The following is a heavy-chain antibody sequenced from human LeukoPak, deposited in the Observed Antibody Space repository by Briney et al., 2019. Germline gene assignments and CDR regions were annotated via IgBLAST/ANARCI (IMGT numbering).Heavy chain of an antibody. V-gene: IGHV1-69*06. CDR3: ASYPYYDSSGYPQARPFDY. Sequence: ASVKVSCKASGYTFSSYAISWVRQAPGQGLEWMGGIIPIFGTANYAQKFQGRVTITADKSTSTAYMELSSLRSEDTAVYYCASYPYYDSSGYPQARPFDYWGQGTLVTVSS. CDR2: IIPIFGTA. J-gene: IGHJ4*02. CDR1: GYTFSSYA. D-gene: IGHD3-22*01.